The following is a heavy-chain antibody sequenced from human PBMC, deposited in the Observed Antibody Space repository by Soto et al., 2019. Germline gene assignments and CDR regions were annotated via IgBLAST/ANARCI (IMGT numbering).Heavy chain of an antibody. CDR2: ISSNGGST. J-gene: IGHJ4*02. Sequence: GGSLRLSCAASGFTFGSYAMHWVRQAPGKGLEYVSAISSNGGSTYYANSVKGRFTISRDNSKITLYLQMGCLRAEDMAVYYCAREHSSGYPDPFFDYWGQGT. CDR3: AREHSSGYPDPFFDY. V-gene: IGHV3-64*01. D-gene: IGHD3-22*01. CDR1: GFTFGSYA.